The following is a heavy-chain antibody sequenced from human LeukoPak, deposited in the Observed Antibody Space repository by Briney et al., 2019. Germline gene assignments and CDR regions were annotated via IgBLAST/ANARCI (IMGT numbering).Heavy chain of an antibody. D-gene: IGHD6-19*01. V-gene: IGHV4-39*06. J-gene: IGHJ4*02. Sequence: SETLSLTCTVSGGSISSSSYYWGWIRQPPGKGLEWIGSIYYSGSTYYNPSLKSRVTISVDTSKNQFPLKLSSVTAADTAVYYCARTDSSGWYSFVDYWGQGTLVTVSS. CDR3: ARTDSSGWYSFVDY. CDR2: IYYSGST. CDR1: GGSISSSSYY.